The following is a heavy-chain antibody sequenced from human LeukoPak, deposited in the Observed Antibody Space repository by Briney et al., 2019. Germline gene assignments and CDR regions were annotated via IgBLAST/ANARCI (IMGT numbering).Heavy chain of an antibody. Sequence: KPSETLSLTCAVYGGSFSGYYWSWIRQPPGKGLEWIGEINHSGSTNYNPSLKSRVTISVDTSKNQFSLKLSSVTAADTAVYYCARGIGRRRQQLYNWFDPWGQGTLVTVSS. CDR2: INHSGST. CDR3: ARGIGRRRQQLYNWFDP. V-gene: IGHV4-34*01. J-gene: IGHJ5*02. CDR1: GGSFSGYY. D-gene: IGHD6-13*01.